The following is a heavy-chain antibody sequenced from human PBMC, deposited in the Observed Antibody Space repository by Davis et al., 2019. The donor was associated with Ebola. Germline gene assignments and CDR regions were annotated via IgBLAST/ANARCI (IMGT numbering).Heavy chain of an antibody. CDR3: ARRVEMTLGGSYNWFDS. D-gene: IGHD1-26*01. J-gene: IGHJ5*01. CDR1: GFIFSDYT. CDR2: VYGSGDT. Sequence: PGGSLRLSCAASGFIFSDYTMSWVRQAPGKGLEWIGYVYGSGDTNYNPSLKSRVTMSVDTSKRQFSLIPSSVTAADTAVYYCARRVEMTLGGSYNWFDSWGQGTLVTVSS. V-gene: IGHV4-4*08.